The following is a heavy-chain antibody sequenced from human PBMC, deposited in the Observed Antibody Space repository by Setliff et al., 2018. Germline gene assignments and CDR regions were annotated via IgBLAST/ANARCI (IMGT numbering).Heavy chain of an antibody. V-gene: IGHV1-18*04. CDR1: GYSFTSYG. J-gene: IGHJ4*02. Sequence: GASVKVSCKASGYSFTSYGTTWVRQAPGQGLEWMGWISPYNGDTRFAQKFQGRVTVTTDTPTSAGYLELRSLTSDDTAVYYCARSPPNRGSGSGWYGDFWGQGTQVTVSS. D-gene: IGHD6-19*01. CDR2: ISPYNGDT. CDR3: ARSPPNRGSGSGWYGDF.